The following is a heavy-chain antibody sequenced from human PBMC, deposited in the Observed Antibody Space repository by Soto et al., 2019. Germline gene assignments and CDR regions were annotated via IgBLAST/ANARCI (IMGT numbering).Heavy chain of an antibody. CDR1: GFTFSSYS. CDR3: ARDGPDIVATIPFVDY. J-gene: IGHJ4*02. V-gene: IGHV3-48*01. CDR2: ISSSSSTI. Sequence: EVQLVESGGGLVQPGGSLRLSCAASGFTFSSYSMNWVRQAPGKGLEWVSYISSSSSTIYYADSVKGRFTISSDNAKNSLYLHMHSLRAEDTAVYYCARDGPDIVATIPFVDYWGQGTLVTVSS. D-gene: IGHD5-12*01.